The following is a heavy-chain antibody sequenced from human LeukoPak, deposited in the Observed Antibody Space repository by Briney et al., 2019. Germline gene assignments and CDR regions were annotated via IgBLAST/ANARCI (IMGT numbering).Heavy chain of an antibody. Sequence: ASVRVSCKASGGTFSSYAISWVRQTPGQGLEWMGGIIPILGTANYAQKFQGRVTITTDESTSTAYMELSSLRSEDTAVYYCARAAPYYYYMDVWGKGTTVTVSS. CDR1: GGTFSSYA. V-gene: IGHV1-69*05. CDR3: ARAAPYYYYMDV. J-gene: IGHJ6*03. CDR2: IIPILGTA.